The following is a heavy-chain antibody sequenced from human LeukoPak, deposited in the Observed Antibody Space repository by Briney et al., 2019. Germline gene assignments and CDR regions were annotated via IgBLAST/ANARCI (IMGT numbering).Heavy chain of an antibody. CDR3: AREGLVGAATQNTNFDY. CDR2: INRSGGST. CDR1: GYTFTSYY. Sequence: ASVKLSCKASGYTFTSYYMHWVRQAPGQGLEWMGIINRSGGSTIYAQKFQGRVTMTRDMSTSTVYMELSSLRSEDTAVYYCAREGLVGAATQNTNFDYWGQGTLVTVSS. J-gene: IGHJ4*02. V-gene: IGHV1-46*01. D-gene: IGHD1-26*01.